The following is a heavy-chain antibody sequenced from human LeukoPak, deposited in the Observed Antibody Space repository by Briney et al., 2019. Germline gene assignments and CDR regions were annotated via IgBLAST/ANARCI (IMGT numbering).Heavy chain of an antibody. D-gene: IGHD6-13*01. J-gene: IGHJ3*02. Sequence: GGSLRLSCAVSGFTFSSYSMTWVRQAPGKGLEWVSYITSSSSTIYYADSVRGRFTISRDNAKNSLYLQMNSLRAEDTAVYYCARAYSSSSGRDAFDIWGQGTMVTVSS. V-gene: IGHV3-48*01. CDR3: ARAYSSSSGRDAFDI. CDR1: GFTFSSYS. CDR2: ITSSSSTI.